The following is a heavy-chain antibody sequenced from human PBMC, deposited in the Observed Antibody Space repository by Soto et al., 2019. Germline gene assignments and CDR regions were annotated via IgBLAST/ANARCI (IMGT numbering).Heavy chain of an antibody. D-gene: IGHD6-19*01. V-gene: IGHV4-31*03. CDR1: GGSISSGGYY. CDR3: ARDSSGYFAFDI. Sequence: SETLSLTCTVSGGSISSGGYYWSWIRQHPGKGLEWIGYIYYSGSTYYDPSLKSRVTISVDTSKNQFSLKLSSVTAADTAVYYCARDSSGYFAFDIWGQGTMVTVSS. J-gene: IGHJ3*02. CDR2: IYYSGST.